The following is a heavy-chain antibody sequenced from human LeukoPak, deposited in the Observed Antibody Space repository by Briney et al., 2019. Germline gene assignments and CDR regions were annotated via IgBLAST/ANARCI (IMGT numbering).Heavy chain of an antibody. Sequence: GGSLRLSCAASGVTVRNTYMSWVPQAPGKGLEWVSIFYRGDTTFYADSVKGRFTISRHISKNTVYLQMNSLRAEDTAIYYCASSVTFLGALDYWGQGTLVTVSS. CDR3: ASSVTFLGALDY. J-gene: IGHJ4*02. CDR1: GVTVRNTY. V-gene: IGHV3-53*04. CDR2: FYRGDTT. D-gene: IGHD3-16*01.